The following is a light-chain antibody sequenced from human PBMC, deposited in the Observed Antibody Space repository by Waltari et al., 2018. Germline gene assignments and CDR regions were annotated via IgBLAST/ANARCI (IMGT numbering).Light chain of an antibody. Sequence: DIQMTQSPYSLSASVGDRVTITCRASQSISSYLNWYQQKPGKAPKLLIYAASSLTSGVPSRFSGSGSGTDFTLTISSLQPEDFATYYCQQSYSTSFGPGTKVDIK. CDR2: AAS. CDR3: QQSYSTS. CDR1: QSISSY. J-gene: IGKJ3*01. V-gene: IGKV1-39*01.